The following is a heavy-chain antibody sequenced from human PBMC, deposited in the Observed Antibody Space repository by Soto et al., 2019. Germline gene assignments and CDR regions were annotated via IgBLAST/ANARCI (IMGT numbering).Heavy chain of an antibody. V-gene: IGHV3-30*18. Sequence: QVNLVESGGGVVQPGRSLRLSCEASGFIFSDFGMHWVRQAPGKGLEWVAVISYDGNNKYYAQSVKGRFTISRDKSKNTLFLHMDSLRPEDTAVHHCVKGDLDTAVVNILNAFDFWGPGAMVTVS. CDR1: GFIFSDFG. CDR2: ISYDGNNK. CDR3: VKGDLDTAVVNILNAFDF. J-gene: IGHJ3*01. D-gene: IGHD5-18*01.